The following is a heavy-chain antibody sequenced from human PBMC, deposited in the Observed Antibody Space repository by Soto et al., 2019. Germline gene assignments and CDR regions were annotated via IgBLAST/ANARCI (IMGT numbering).Heavy chain of an antibody. CDR3: TSGSPASFDY. Sequence: QVQLVESGGGVVQPGRSLRLSCAASGFTFSSYGMHWVRQAPGKGLECVAVISYDGSSKYYADSVKGRFTISRDNSKNTLYLQMNSLRAEDTTVYYCTSGSPASFDYWGQGTLVTVSS. CDR1: GFTFSSYG. V-gene: IGHV3-30*03. D-gene: IGHD1-26*01. CDR2: ISYDGSSK. J-gene: IGHJ4*02.